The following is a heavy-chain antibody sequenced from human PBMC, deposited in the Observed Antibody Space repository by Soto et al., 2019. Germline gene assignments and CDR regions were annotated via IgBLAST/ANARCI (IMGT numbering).Heavy chain of an antibody. V-gene: IGHV4-31*01. CDR1: GGSISSGGYY. CDR3: ARDRWYNWIDP. Sequence: VQLQESGPGLVKPSQTLSLTCTVSGGSISSGGYYWSWIRQHPGKGLEWIGNIYYSGSTYYNPSLKSLVTISVDTSKNQFSLNLTSVTAADTAVYYCARDRWYNWIDPWGQGTLVTVSS. D-gene: IGHD2-15*01. J-gene: IGHJ5*02. CDR2: IYYSGST.